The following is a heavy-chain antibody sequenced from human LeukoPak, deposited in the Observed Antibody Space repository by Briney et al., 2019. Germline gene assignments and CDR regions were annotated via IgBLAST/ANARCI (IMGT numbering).Heavy chain of an antibody. D-gene: IGHD3-10*01. V-gene: IGHV3-23*01. CDR3: ARAKPKNMVRGLIMRRESRYYFDY. CDR1: GFTFSSYA. Sequence: PTGGSLRLSCAASGFTFSSYAMSWVRQAPGKGLEWVSAISGSGGSTYYADSVKGRFTISRDNSKNTLYLQMTSLRAEDTAVYYCARAKPKNMVRGLIMRRESRYYFDYWGQGTLVTVSS. J-gene: IGHJ4*02. CDR2: ISGSGGST.